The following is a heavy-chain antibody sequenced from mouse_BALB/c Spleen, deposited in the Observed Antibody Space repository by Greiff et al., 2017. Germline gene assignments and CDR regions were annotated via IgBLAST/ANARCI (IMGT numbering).Heavy chain of an antibody. CDR2: INSNGGST. CDR3: ARDYYGSSYWYFDV. Sequence: EVKLMESGGGLVQPGGSLKLSCAASGFTFSSYGMSWVRQTPDKRLELVATINSNGGSTYYPDSVKGRFTISRDNAKNTLYLQMSSLKSEDTAMYDCARDYYGSSYWYFDVWGAGTTVTVSS. CDR1: GFTFSSYG. D-gene: IGHD1-1*01. J-gene: IGHJ1*01. V-gene: IGHV5-6-3*01.